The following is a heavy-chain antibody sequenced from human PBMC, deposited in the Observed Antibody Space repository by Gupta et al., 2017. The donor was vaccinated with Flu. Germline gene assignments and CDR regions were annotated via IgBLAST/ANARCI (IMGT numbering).Heavy chain of an antibody. D-gene: IGHD3-3*01. CDR1: GFSFSNAW. Sequence: EMQLVESGGGLVKPGGSLRLSCVASGFSFSNAWMSWVRQAPGKGLEWLGRIKSGAEGGTTDYAAPVQDRFIMSRDDSRNTLYLEMTSLKTEDTAVYFCATETVLRFSDDLLLAPWGQGTLVTVSP. J-gene: IGHJ5*02. CDR2: IKSGAEGGTT. V-gene: IGHV3-15*01. CDR3: ATETVLRFSDDLLLAP.